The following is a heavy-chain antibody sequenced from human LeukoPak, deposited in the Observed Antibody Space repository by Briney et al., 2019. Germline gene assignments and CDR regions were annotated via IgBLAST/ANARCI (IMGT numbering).Heavy chain of an antibody. Sequence: GASVKVSCKASGYTFTGYYMHWVRQAPGQGLEWMGIINPSGGSTSYAQKFQGRVTMTRDTSTSTVYMELSSLRSEDTAVYYCARDQGYDFWSGYPDYWGQGTLVTVSS. J-gene: IGHJ4*02. CDR1: GYTFTGYY. CDR3: ARDQGYDFWSGYPDY. V-gene: IGHV1-46*01. D-gene: IGHD3-3*01. CDR2: INPSGGST.